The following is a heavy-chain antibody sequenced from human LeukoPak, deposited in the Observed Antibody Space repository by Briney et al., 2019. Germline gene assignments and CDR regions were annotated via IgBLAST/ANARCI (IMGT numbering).Heavy chain of an antibody. CDR2: IWYDGSNK. Sequence: GGSLRLSCAASGFTFSIYGMHWVRQAPGKGLEWVALIWYDGSNKYYADSVKGRFTISRDNSKNTLYLQMDSLRAEDTAVYYCATYVLGDAFDIWGRGTMVTVSS. CDR1: GFTFSIYG. V-gene: IGHV3-33*01. D-gene: IGHD3-3*02. CDR3: ATYVLGDAFDI. J-gene: IGHJ3*02.